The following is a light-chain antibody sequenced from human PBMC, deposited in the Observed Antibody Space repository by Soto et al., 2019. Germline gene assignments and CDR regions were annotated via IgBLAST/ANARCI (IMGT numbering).Light chain of an antibody. Sequence: VMTQSPVTLSLSRGERATLSXRASHFVIMNLAWYQQRAGQXTRIIXXGEXTRATGIPARFSGSGSGTEFTLTLSNLKSEDFSVYFCQQYHNWPTITFGQGTRLEIK. CDR3: QQYHNWPTIT. V-gene: IGKV3D-15*01. J-gene: IGKJ5*01. CDR2: GEX. CDR1: HFVIMN.